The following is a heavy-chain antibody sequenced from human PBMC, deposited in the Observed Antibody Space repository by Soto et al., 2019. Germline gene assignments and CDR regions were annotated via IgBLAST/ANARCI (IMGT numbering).Heavy chain of an antibody. CDR1: GFTVSSNY. J-gene: IGHJ3*02. CDR2: IYSGGST. D-gene: IGHD4-17*01. CDR3: ARDHYGDSYDAFDI. Sequence: EVQLVESGGGLVQPGGSLRLSCAASGFTVSSNYMSWVHQAPGKGLEWVSVIYSGGSTYYADSVKGRFTISRDNSKNTLYLQMNSLRAEDTAVYYCARDHYGDSYDAFDIWGQGTMVTVSS. V-gene: IGHV3-66*01.